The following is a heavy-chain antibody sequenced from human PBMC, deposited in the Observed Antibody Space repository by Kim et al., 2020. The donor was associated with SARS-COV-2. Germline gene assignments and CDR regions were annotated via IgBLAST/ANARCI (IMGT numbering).Heavy chain of an antibody. Sequence: HYADSVKGRFTISRDNSKNTLYLQMNSLRAEDTAVYYCARILEWFNFDYWGQGTLVTVSS. J-gene: IGHJ4*02. D-gene: IGHD3-3*01. V-gene: IGHV3-53*01. CDR3: ARILEWFNFDY.